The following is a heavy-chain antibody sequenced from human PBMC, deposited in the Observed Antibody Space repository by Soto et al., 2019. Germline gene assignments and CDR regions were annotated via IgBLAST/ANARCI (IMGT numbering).Heavy chain of an antibody. V-gene: IGHV4-38-2*02. Sequence: SETLSLTCGVSGFSIQTSYFWGCIRQPPGKGLEWIGLISHSGRAISHPSFASRATISLDTTNNAFSLTLKSVTAADTAVYYCARDRSFRLVGVPLDSWGQGTLVTVSS. J-gene: IGHJ4*02. D-gene: IGHD3-16*02. CDR1: GFSIQTSYF. CDR3: ARDRSFRLVGVPLDS. CDR2: ISHSGRA.